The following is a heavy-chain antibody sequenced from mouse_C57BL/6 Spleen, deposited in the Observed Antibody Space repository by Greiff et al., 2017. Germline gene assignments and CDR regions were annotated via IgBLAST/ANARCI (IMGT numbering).Heavy chain of an antibody. D-gene: IGHD3-1*01. CDR3: TRDGTVDYFDY. V-gene: IGHV5-9-1*02. CDR1: GFTFSSYA. Sequence: EVQLVESGEGLVKPGGSLKLSCAASGFTFSSYAMSWVRQTPEKRLEWVAYISSGGDYIYYADNVKGRFTIARDNARNTLYLQMISLKSEDTSMYYCTRDGTVDYFDYWGQGTTLTVSS. J-gene: IGHJ2*01. CDR2: ISSGGDYI.